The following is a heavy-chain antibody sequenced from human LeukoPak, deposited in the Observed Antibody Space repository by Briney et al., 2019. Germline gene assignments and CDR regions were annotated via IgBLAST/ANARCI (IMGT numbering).Heavy chain of an antibody. CDR3: ARTTEGYCRGRSCYSYYYYMDV. Sequence: PSETLSLTCTVSGGSMISYYWTWVRQTPGKGLEWIGYMYDSVRIHYNPSLESRITISLDTSKNQFSLKLSSVTAADTAVYYCARTTEGYCRGRSCYSYYYYMDVWGKGTTVTVSS. D-gene: IGHD2-15*01. J-gene: IGHJ6*03. V-gene: IGHV4-59*01. CDR1: GGSMISYY. CDR2: MYDSVRI.